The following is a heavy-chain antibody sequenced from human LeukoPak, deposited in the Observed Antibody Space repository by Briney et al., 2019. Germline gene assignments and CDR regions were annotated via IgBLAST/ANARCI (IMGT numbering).Heavy chain of an antibody. D-gene: IGHD3-3*01. CDR1: GYTFTGYY. CDR2: INPNSGGT. J-gene: IGHJ4*02. Sequence: ASVKVSCKASGYTFTGYYMHWVRQAPGQGLEWMGWINPNSGGTNYAQKFQGRVTMTRDTSISTAYMELSRLRSDDTAVYYCARDANNVFGSVADYWGQGTLVTVSS. CDR3: ARDANNVFGSVADY. V-gene: IGHV1-2*02.